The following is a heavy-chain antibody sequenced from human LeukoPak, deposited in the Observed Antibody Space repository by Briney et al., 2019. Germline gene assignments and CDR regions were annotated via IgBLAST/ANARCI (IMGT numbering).Heavy chain of an antibody. Sequence: PGGSLRLSCAASGFTFSSYAMSWVRQAPGKGLEWVSGISGSGGSTYYADSVKGRFTISRDNSKNTLYLQMNSLRAEDTAVYYCAKQYHYDSSGYFSFDYFDYWGQGTLVTVSS. J-gene: IGHJ4*02. CDR3: AKQYHYDSSGYFSFDYFDY. CDR2: ISGSGGST. D-gene: IGHD3-22*01. CDR1: GFTFSSYA. V-gene: IGHV3-23*01.